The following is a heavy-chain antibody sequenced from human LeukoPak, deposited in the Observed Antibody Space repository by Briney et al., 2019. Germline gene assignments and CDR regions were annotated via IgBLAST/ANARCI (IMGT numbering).Heavy chain of an antibody. CDR1: GGTFSSYA. Sequence: SVKVSCKASGGTFSSYAISWVRQAPGQGLEWMGGIIPIFSTANYAQKFQGRVTITADESTSTAYMELSSLRSEDTAVYYCARDGAGPGCSSTSCYGSKSLDYWGQGTLVTVSS. CDR3: ARDGAGPGCSSTSCYGSKSLDY. D-gene: IGHD2-2*01. V-gene: IGHV1-69*13. CDR2: IIPIFSTA. J-gene: IGHJ4*02.